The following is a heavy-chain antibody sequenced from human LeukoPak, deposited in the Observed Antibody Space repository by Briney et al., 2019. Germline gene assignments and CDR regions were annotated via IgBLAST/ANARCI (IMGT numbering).Heavy chain of an antibody. V-gene: IGHV3-23*01. CDR3: AKAPPYKKYFDY. CDR2: ISGTDDST. J-gene: IGHJ4*02. D-gene: IGHD1-1*01. CDR1: GFGFSYYD. Sequence: PGGSLRLSCVASGFGFSYYDMNWVRQTPGKGLEWVSTISGTDDSTYYADSVKGRFTISRDNSKNTLYLQMDSLRAEDTAVYYCAKAPPYKKYFDYWGQGTLVTVSS.